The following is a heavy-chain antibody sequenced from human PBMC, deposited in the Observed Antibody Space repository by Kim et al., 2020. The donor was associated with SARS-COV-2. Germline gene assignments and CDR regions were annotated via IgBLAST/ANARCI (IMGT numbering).Heavy chain of an antibody. V-gene: IGHV1-18*01. Sequence: ASVKVSCKASGYTFTSYGISWVRQAPGQGLEWMGWISAYNGNTNYAQKLQGRVTMTTDTSTSTAYMELRSLRSDDTAVYYCARDSPFVFSRPDYYGMDVWGPGTTVTVSS. J-gene: IGHJ6*02. CDR3: ARDSPFVFSRPDYYGMDV. D-gene: IGHD3-3*02. CDR1: GYTFTSYG. CDR2: ISAYNGNT.